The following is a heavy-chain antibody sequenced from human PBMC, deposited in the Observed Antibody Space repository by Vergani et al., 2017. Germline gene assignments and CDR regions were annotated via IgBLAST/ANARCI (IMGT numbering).Heavy chain of an antibody. Sequence: QVQLQESGPGLVKPSQTLSLTCTVSGGSISSGSYYWSWIRQPAGKGLEWIGRIYTSGSTNYNPSLKSRVTISVDTSKNQFSLKLSSVTAADTAVYYWARDCVYSSWNYYYYYMDVWGKGTTVTVSS. J-gene: IGHJ6*03. CDR1: GGSISSGSYY. CDR3: ARDCVYSSWNYYYYYMDV. D-gene: IGHD6-6*01. V-gene: IGHV4-61*02. CDR2: IYTSGST.